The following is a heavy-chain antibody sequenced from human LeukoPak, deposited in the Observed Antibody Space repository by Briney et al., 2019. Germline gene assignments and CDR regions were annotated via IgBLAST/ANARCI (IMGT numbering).Heavy chain of an antibody. V-gene: IGHV3-23*01. D-gene: IGHD2-15*01. CDR1: GFTFSSHG. J-gene: IGHJ4*02. Sequence: PGGSLRLSCAASGFTFSSHGMSWVRQAPGKGLEWVSGISGSGGTTYYADSVKGRFTISRDNSKNTLHLQMNSLRGEDTAVYYCASDLAARIYSDYWGQGTLVTVSS. CDR3: ASDLAARIYSDY. CDR2: ISGSGGTT.